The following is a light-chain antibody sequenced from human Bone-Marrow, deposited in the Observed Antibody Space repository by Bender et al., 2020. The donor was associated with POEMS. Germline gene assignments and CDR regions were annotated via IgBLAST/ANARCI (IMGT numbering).Light chain of an antibody. J-gene: IGLJ1*01. CDR2: EVN. Sequence: QSALTQPASVSGSPGQSITISCTGTSSDVGSYNLVSWYQQHPGKAPKLIIYEVNQRPSGVPDRFSGSKSGNTASLTVSGLQAEDEADYYCTSYSGSNDPYVFGSGTKVTVL. CDR3: TSYSGSNDPYV. CDR1: SSDVGSYNL. V-gene: IGLV2-14*02.